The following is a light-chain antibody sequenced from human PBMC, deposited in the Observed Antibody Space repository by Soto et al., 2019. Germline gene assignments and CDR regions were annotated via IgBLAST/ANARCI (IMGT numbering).Light chain of an antibody. J-gene: IGKJ4*01. CDR3: QQYNSYST. CDR2: KAS. Sequence: DIQMTQSPSTLSASVGDRVTITCRASQSISSWLAWYQQKPGKAPKLLIYKASSLESGVPSRFSGSGSGTXXXXXXXXXXXXXXATYYCQQYNSYSTFGGGTKVEIK. CDR1: QSISSW. V-gene: IGKV1-5*03.